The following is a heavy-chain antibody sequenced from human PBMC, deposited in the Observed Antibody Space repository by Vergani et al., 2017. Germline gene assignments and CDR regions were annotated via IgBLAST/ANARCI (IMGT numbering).Heavy chain of an antibody. D-gene: IGHD3-3*01. J-gene: IGHJ5*02. CDR2: IYAGDSDV. CDR3: AKTHXFSSLYSSYNWFDP. V-gene: IGHV5-51*03. Sequence: EVHLVLSAAEVKKPGESLKISCQGSGYSITNYWIAWVRQRPGKGLEWMGIIYAGDSDVRYSPSFQGQVTMSVDKSLSTAYLQWSSLKASDTATYYCAKTHXFSSLYSSYNWFDPWGQGTQVTVSS. CDR1: GYSITNYW.